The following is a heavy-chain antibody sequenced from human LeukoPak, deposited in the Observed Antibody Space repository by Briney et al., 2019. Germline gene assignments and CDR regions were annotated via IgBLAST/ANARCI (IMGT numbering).Heavy chain of an antibody. CDR1: GFTFSSYW. D-gene: IGHD1-20*01. Sequence: GGSLRLSCAASGFTFSSYWMSWVRQAPGKGLEWVANIKQDGSEKYYVDSVKGRFTISRDNAKNSLYLQMNSLRAEDTAVYYCAKDITGTPYYMDVWGKGTTVTVSS. V-gene: IGHV3-7*01. CDR2: IKQDGSEK. CDR3: AKDITGTPYYMDV. J-gene: IGHJ6*03.